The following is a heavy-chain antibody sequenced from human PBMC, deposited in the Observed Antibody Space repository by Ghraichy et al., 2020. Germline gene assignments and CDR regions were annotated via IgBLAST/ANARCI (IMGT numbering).Heavy chain of an antibody. Sequence: GESLNISCAASGFSVRSYSMIWVRQAPGKGLEWVSSISSTGETTYYVDSVKGWFIVSSDNYQNTLFLQMNSLRAEDTAVYHCAKDHVASTGYYYGMDVWGQGTTVTVSS. V-gene: IGHV3-23*01. CDR2: ISSTGETT. J-gene: IGHJ6*02. CDR3: AKDHVASTGYYYGMDV. D-gene: IGHD1-1*01. CDR1: GFSVRSYS.